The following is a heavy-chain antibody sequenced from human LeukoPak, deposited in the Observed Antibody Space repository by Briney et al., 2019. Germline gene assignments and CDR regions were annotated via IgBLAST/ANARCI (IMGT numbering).Heavy chain of an antibody. V-gene: IGHV3-21*01. CDR1: GFTFSSYS. CDR2: ISSSSSYI. CDR3: ARYGGIAAAGVGY. J-gene: IGHJ4*02. Sequence: GRSLRLSCAASGFTFSSYSMNWVRQAPGKGLEWVSSISSSSSYIYYADSVKGRFTISRDNAKNSLYLQMNSLRAEDTAVYYCARYGGIAAAGVGYWGQGTLVTVSS. D-gene: IGHD6-13*01.